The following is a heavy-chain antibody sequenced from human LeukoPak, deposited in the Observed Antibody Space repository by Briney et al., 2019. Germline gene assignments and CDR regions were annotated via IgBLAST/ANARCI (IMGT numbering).Heavy chain of an antibody. CDR2: IYYSGST. CDR1: GGSISSSSYY. D-gene: IGHD4-17*01. Sequence: SETLSLTCTVSGGSISSSSYYWGWIRQPPGKGLEWIGSIYYSGSTYYNPSLKSRVTISVDTSKNQFSLKLSSVTAADTAVYYCARDYGDYVNNWFDPWGQGTLVTVSS. V-gene: IGHV4-39*07. J-gene: IGHJ5*02. CDR3: ARDYGDYVNNWFDP.